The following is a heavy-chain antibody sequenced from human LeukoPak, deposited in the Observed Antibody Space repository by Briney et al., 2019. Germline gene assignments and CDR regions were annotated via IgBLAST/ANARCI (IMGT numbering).Heavy chain of an antibody. J-gene: IGHJ4*02. V-gene: IGHV3-72*01. Sequence: GGSLRLSCAASGFTFSDHYVHWVRQAPGKGLEWVGRSRNKANSYTTEYAASVKGRCTVSRDESKNSLFLQINSLKTEDTAVYYCVRLSGGGYLDYWGEGALVTVSS. D-gene: IGHD4-23*01. CDR3: VRLSGGGYLDY. CDR1: GFTFSDHY. CDR2: SRNKANSYTT.